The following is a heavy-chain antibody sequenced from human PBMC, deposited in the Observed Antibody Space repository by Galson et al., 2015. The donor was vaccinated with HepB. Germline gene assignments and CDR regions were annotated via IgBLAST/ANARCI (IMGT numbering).Heavy chain of an antibody. V-gene: IGHV1-46*01. CDR3: ARDYGGNPFDY. Sequence: SVKVSCKASGYTFTSYYMHWVRQAPGQGLEWMGIINPSGGSTTCAQKFQGRVTMTRDTSTSTVYMELSSLRSEDTAVYYCARDYGGNPFDYWGQGTLVTVSS. J-gene: IGHJ4*02. CDR2: INPSGGST. CDR1: GYTFTSYY. D-gene: IGHD4-23*01.